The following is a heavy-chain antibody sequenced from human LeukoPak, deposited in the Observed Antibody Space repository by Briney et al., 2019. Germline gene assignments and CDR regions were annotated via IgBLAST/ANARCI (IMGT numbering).Heavy chain of an antibody. Sequence: ETLSLTCTVSGGSISSSSYYWGWIRQPPGKGLEWVSAISGSGGSTYYADSVKGRFTISRDNSKNTLYLQMNSLRAEDTAVYYCAKWEYGFGEHIYYYYYMDVWGKGTTVTISS. J-gene: IGHJ6*03. V-gene: IGHV3-23*01. CDR3: AKWEYGFGEHIYYYYYMDV. CDR1: GGSISSSSYY. CDR2: ISGSGGST. D-gene: IGHD3-10*01.